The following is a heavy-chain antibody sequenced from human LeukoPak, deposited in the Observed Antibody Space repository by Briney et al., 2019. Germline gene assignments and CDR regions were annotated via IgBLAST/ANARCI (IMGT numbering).Heavy chain of an antibody. CDR2: INPNSGGT. CDR3: ARAPTVTIGGRWFDP. D-gene: IGHD4-17*01. Sequence: ASVKVSCKASGYTFTGYYMHWVRQAPGQGLEWMGWINPNSGGTNYAQKLQGRVTMTRDTSISTAYMELSRLRSDDTAVYYCARAPTVTIGGRWFDPWGQGTLVTVSS. CDR1: GYTFTGYY. V-gene: IGHV1-2*02. J-gene: IGHJ5*02.